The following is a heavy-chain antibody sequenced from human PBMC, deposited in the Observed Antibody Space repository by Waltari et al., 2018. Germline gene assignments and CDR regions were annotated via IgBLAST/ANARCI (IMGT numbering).Heavy chain of an antibody. CDR1: GFTFSDFW. J-gene: IGHJ4*02. Sequence: EVQLVESGGGLVQPGGSLRLSCGASGFTFSDFWMGWVRQAPGKGLEWVANIMKDGSHKNYLDSLEGRFTISRDNAKNSLYLQMNNLRVEDTAVYYCVRDRDYYRLDSWGQGTLVAVSS. D-gene: IGHD1-26*01. CDR2: IMKDGSHK. CDR3: VRDRDYYRLDS. V-gene: IGHV3-7*01.